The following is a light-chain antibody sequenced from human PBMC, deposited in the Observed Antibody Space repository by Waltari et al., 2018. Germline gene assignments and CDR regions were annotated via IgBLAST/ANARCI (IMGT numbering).Light chain of an antibody. CDR1: QSISNY. V-gene: IGKV3-11*01. J-gene: IGKJ4*01. CDR3: QQRRNRPLT. CDR2: DTS. Sequence: DIVLTQSPATLSLSPGERATLSCRASQSISNYLAWYQQKPGQAPRLLIYDTSNRATGIPTRFSGSGFGTDFTLTISSLEPEDFAIYYCQQRRNRPLTFGGGTKVEIK.